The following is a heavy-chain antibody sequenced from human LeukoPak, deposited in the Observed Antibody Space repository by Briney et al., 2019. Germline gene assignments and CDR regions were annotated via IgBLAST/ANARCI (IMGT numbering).Heavy chain of an antibody. Sequence: PGGSLRLSCAASAFTFSEYSMNWVRQAPGKGLEWISYIDTSSSTMYYADSVMGRFTISRDNAKESLYLQMNSLRDEDTAVYYCAREDDSWGPNNLDLWGQGTMVTVSS. CDR3: AREDDSWGPNNLDL. CDR1: AFTFSEYS. V-gene: IGHV3-48*02. J-gene: IGHJ3*01. D-gene: IGHD7-27*01. CDR2: IDTSSSTM.